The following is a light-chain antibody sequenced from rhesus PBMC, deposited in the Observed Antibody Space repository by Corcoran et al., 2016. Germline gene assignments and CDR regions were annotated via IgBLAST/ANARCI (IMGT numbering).Light chain of an antibody. Sequence: DIQMTQSPSSLSASVGDRVTITCRASQGITNELAWYQQKPGDTPKLLIFEASSLQSGIPSRFSGSGAGTDFTLTITSLQPVDFATYYCQHYYSTPLTFGGGTKVEIK. CDR3: QHYYSTPLT. CDR1: QGITNE. V-gene: IGKV1-21*01. CDR2: EAS. J-gene: IGKJ4*01.